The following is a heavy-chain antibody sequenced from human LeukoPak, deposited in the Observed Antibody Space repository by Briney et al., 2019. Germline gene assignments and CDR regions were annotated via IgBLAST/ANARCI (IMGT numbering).Heavy chain of an antibody. CDR2: ISSSGSTI. V-gene: IGHV3-11*04. CDR3: EEFGITMIGGV. CDR1: GFTFSDYY. J-gene: IGHJ6*04. D-gene: IGHD3-10*02. Sequence: GRSLRLSCAASGFTFSDYYMSWIRQAPGKGLEWVSYISSSGSTIYYADSVKGRFTISRDNSKNSLYLQMNSLRAEDTAVYYCEEFGITMIGGVWGKGTTVSISS.